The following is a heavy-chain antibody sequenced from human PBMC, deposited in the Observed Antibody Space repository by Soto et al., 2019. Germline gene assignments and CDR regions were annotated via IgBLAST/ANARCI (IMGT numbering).Heavy chain of an antibody. CDR2: IKSKTDGGTT. J-gene: IGHJ6*02. Sequence: GGSLRLSCAASGFTFSNAWMNWVRQAPGKGLEWVGRIKSKTDGGTTDYAAPVKGRFTISRDDSKNTLYLQMNSLKTEDTAVYYCTTRNNPAYYYYYYGMDVWGQGTTVTVSS. CDR3: TTRNNPAYYYYYYGMDV. V-gene: IGHV3-15*07. CDR1: GFTFSNAW. D-gene: IGHD2-2*01.